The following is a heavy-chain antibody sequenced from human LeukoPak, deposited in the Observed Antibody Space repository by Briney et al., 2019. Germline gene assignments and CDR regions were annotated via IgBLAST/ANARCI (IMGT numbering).Heavy chain of an antibody. D-gene: IGHD4-17*01. CDR2: ISFDGTNK. CDR1: GVTLSNYA. V-gene: IGHV3-30*04. Sequence: GRSLRLSCTASGVTLSNYAMHWVRRPPGRVLEWVAVISFDGTNKYYGDSVEGRFSVSRDNSKNTLYLQMDSLRPDDTAIYYCATDYGDYEPIDYWGQGTLVTVSS. J-gene: IGHJ4*02. CDR3: ATDYGDYEPIDY.